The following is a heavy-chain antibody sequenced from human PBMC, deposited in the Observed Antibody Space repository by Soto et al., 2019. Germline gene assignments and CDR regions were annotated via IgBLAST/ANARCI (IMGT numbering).Heavy chain of an antibody. Sequence: SETLSLTCAVAGYSITSGYHWGWIRQPPRKGLEWIGTINHSGTTYYNPSLKSRVTISVDTSKNQFSLKMTSVTAAETAVYYCATANWSHHYFDPWGQGTLVTVSS. J-gene: IGHJ5*02. CDR3: ATANWSHHYFDP. CDR2: INHSGTT. V-gene: IGHV4-38-2*01. D-gene: IGHD1-1*01. CDR1: GYSITSGYH.